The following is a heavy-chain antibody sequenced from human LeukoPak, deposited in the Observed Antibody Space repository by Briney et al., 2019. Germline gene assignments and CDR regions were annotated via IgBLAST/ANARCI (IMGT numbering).Heavy chain of an antibody. CDR2: IKQDGSDK. CDR3: ARDLSGYSYGYNY. Sequence: PGGSLRLSCAASGFTFTKYWMTWVRQAPGKGLEWVGNIKQDGSDKNYMDSVKGRFTISRDNTKNSVYLQMNSLRAEDTAVYYCARDLSGYSYGYNYWGQGTLVTVSS. CDR1: GFTFTKYW. V-gene: IGHV3-7*01. J-gene: IGHJ4*02. D-gene: IGHD5-18*01.